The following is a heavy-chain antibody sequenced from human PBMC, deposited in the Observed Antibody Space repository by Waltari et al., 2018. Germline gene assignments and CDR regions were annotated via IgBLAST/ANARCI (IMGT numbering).Heavy chain of an antibody. Sequence: QLQLQESGPGLVKPSETLSLTCPVSGGSISSSSYYLGWIRQPPGKGLEWIGSIYYSGSTYYNPSLKSRVTISVDTSKNQFSLKLSSVTAADTAVYYCAREEGDSSGYYQDYWGQGTLVTVSS. V-gene: IGHV4-39*02. CDR1: GGSISSSSYY. J-gene: IGHJ4*02. CDR3: AREEGDSSGYYQDY. D-gene: IGHD3-22*01. CDR2: IYYSGST.